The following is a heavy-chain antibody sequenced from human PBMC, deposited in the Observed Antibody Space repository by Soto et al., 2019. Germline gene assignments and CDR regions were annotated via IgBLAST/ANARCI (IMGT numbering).Heavy chain of an antibody. D-gene: IGHD5-18*01. CDR2: IIPIFGTA. J-gene: IGHJ6*02. CDR3: ARDVDTAMDYYYYGMDV. Sequence: SVKVSCKASGGTFSSYAISWVRQAPGQGLEWMGGIIPIFGTANYAQKFQGRVTITADKSTSTAYMELSSLRSEDTAVYYCARDVDTAMDYYYYGMDVWRQGTTVTVSS. V-gene: IGHV1-69*06. CDR1: GGTFSSYA.